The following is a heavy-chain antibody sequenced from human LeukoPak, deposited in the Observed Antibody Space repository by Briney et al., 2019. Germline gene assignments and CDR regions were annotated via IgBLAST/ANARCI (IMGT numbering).Heavy chain of an antibody. CDR1: GYTFTSYY. J-gene: IGHJ5*02. D-gene: IGHD6-19*01. V-gene: IGHV1-46*01. CDR2: INPSGGST. Sequence: GASVKVSCKASGYTFTSYYMHWVRQAPGQGLEWMGIINPSGGSTSYAQKFQGRVTMTRDTSTSTVHMELSSLRSEDTAVYYCARVSIAVAGYNWFDPWGQGTLVTVSS. CDR3: ARVSIAVAGYNWFDP.